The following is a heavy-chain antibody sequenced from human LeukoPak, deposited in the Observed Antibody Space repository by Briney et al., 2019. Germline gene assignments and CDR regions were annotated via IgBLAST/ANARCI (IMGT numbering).Heavy chain of an antibody. CDR1: GFTFSNYA. V-gene: IGHV3-23*01. CDR2: ISGTGGST. Sequence: RAGGSLRLSCAASGFTFSNYAMIWVRLAPGNGLEWVSAISGTGGSTFYADSVKGRFTISRDNSKNTLYLQISRLRAEDTAVYYCAKGYEYYDILTGYYFFDYWGQGTLVTVSS. D-gene: IGHD3-9*01. CDR3: AKGYEYYDILTGYYFFDY. J-gene: IGHJ4*02.